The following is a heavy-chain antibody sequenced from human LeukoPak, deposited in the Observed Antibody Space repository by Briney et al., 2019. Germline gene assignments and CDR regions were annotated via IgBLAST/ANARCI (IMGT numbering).Heavy chain of an antibody. Sequence: SVKVSCKASGGTFSSYAISWVRQAPGQGLEWMGRIIPILGIANYAQKFQGRVTITADKSTSTAYMELSSLRSEDTAVYYCARDAPRSGSIARFDYWGQGTLVTVSS. V-gene: IGHV1-69*04. CDR3: ARDAPRSGSIARFDY. D-gene: IGHD3-3*01. J-gene: IGHJ4*02. CDR1: GGTFSSYA. CDR2: IIPILGIA.